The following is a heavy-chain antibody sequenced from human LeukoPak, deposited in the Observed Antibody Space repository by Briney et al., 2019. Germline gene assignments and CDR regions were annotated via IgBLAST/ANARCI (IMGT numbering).Heavy chain of an antibody. CDR2: IYYSGST. J-gene: IGHJ4*02. CDR3: AREENAVFDY. V-gene: IGHV4-59*01. CDR1: GDSISSYY. D-gene: IGHD2-2*01. Sequence: PSETLSLTCTVSGDSISSYYWGWIRQPPGKGLEWIGYIYYSGSTNYNPSLKSRVTISVDTSKNQFSLKLSSVTAADTAVYYCAREENAVFDYWGQGTLVTVSS.